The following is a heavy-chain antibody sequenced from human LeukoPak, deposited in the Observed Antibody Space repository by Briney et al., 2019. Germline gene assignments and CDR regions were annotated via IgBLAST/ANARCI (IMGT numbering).Heavy chain of an antibody. CDR3: ARDSSGWGDSRYYYYMDV. CDR1: GFTFSSHS. Sequence: SGGSLRLSCAASGFTFSSHSMNWVRQAPGKGLEWVSSISSSSSYIYYADSVKGRFTISRDNAKNSLYLQMNSLRAEDTAVYYCARDSSGWGDSRYYYYMDVWGKGTTVTVSS. J-gene: IGHJ6*03. D-gene: IGHD6-19*01. CDR2: ISSSSSYI. V-gene: IGHV3-21*01.